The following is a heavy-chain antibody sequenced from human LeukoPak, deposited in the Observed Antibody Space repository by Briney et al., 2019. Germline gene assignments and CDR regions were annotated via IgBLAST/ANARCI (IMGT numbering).Heavy chain of an antibody. CDR2: IRYDGNNK. CDR3: AKDRSCTNDICHGDFDY. J-gene: IGHJ4*02. D-gene: IGHD2-8*01. Sequence: PGGSLRLSCAASGFTFATYGMHWVRQAPGKGLEWVAFIRYDGNNKYYADSVKGRFTISRDNSKNTLYLQMNSLRAEDTALYYCAKDRSCTNDICHGDFDYWGQGTLVTVSS. CDR1: GFTFATYG. V-gene: IGHV3-30*02.